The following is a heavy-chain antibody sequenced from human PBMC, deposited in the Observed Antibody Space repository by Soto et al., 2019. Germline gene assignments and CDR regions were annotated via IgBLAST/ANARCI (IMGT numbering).Heavy chain of an antibody. CDR2: ISYDGRNK. D-gene: IGHD6-6*01. V-gene: IGHV3-30*03. J-gene: IGHJ6*02. CDR1: GFTFSSYG. CDR3: ARDARGMDV. Sequence: GGSLRLSCAASGFTFSSYGMHWVRQAPGKGLEWVAVISYDGRNKNYADSVKGRFTISRDNAKNSLYLQMNSLRAEDTAVYYCARDARGMDVWGQGTTVTVSS.